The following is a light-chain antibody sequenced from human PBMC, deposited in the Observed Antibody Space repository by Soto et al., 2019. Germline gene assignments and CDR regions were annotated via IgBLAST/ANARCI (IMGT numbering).Light chain of an antibody. J-gene: IGLJ1*01. CDR2: EVN. Sequence: QSALTQPPSASGSPGQSVTISCTGTGSDVGGYKYVSWYQQHPGKAPKLMIFEVNKRPSGVPDRFSGSKSGNTASLTVSGLQAEDEADYYCSSYAGINNLGVFGTGTKLTVL. CDR1: GSDVGGYKY. V-gene: IGLV2-8*01. CDR3: SSYAGINNLGV.